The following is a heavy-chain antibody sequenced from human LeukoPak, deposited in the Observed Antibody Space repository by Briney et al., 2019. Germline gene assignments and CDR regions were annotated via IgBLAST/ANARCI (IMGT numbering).Heavy chain of an antibody. CDR1: GGTFSSYA. J-gene: IGHJ5*02. V-gene: IGHV1-69*13. D-gene: IGHD5-12*01. CDR2: IIPIFGTA. CDR3: ARTWIHKNWFDP. Sequence: SVRVSCKASGGTFSSYAISWVRQAPGQGLEWMGGIIPIFGTANYAQKFQGRVTITADESTSTAYMELSSLRSEDTAVYYCARTWIHKNWFDPWGQGTLVTVSS.